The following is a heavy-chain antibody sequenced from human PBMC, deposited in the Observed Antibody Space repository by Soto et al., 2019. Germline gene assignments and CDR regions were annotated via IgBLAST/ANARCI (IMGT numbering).Heavy chain of an antibody. CDR3: ARAKNPPGDHPTPFDY. Sequence: EVQLVETGGGLIQPGGSLRLSCAASGFTVSSNYMSWVRQAPGKGLEWVSVIYSGGSTYYADSVKGRFTISRDNSKNTVYLQMNRRRAEDTAVYYCARAKNPPGDHPTPFDYWGQGTLVTVSS. J-gene: IGHJ4*02. CDR2: IYSGGST. CDR1: GFTVSSNY. V-gene: IGHV3-53*02. D-gene: IGHD3-10*01.